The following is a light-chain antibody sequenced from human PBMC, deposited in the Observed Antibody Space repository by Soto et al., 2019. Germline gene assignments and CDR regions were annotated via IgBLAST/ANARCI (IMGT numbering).Light chain of an antibody. Sequence: QSVLTQPASVSGSSGQSITISCSGTNSDIGSYNYVSWYLQHPGKAPKLMIYEVSNRPSGVSNRFSGSKSGNTASLTISGLQAEDEADYYCSSYTSSSTLVFGTGTKGTVL. CDR1: NSDIGSYNY. CDR2: EVS. V-gene: IGLV2-14*01. CDR3: SSYTSSSTLV. J-gene: IGLJ1*01.